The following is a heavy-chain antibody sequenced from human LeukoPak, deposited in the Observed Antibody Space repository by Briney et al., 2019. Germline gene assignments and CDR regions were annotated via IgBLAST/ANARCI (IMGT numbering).Heavy chain of an antibody. CDR3: ARCDAGGFYDILTD. CDR2: MNPNSGNT. J-gene: IGHJ4*02. Sequence: ASVKVSCKASGYTFTSYDINWVRQATGQGLEWMGWMNPNSGNTGYAQKFQGRVTMTRNTSISTAYMELSSLRSEDTAVYYCARCDAGGFYDILTDWGQGTLVTVSS. CDR1: GYTFTSYD. D-gene: IGHD3-9*01. V-gene: IGHV1-8*01.